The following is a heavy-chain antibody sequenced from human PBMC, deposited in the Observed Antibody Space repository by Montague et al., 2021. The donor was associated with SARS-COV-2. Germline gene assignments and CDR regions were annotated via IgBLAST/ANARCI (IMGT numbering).Heavy chain of an antibody. J-gene: IGHJ6*02. CDR2: IERDESEI. D-gene: IGHD6-6*01. V-gene: IGHV3-7*01. Sequence: SLRLSCAASGFTFSNNWMSWVRQAPGKGLEWVAYIERDESEINYADSVKGRFSISRDNAKNSLYLQMDNLRAEDTAFYYCAKNARAHGLDVWGQGTSVSVSS. CDR3: AKNARAHGLDV. CDR1: GFTFSNNW.